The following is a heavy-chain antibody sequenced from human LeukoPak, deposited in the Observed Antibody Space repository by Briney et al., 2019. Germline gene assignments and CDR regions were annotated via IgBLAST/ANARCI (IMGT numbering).Heavy chain of an antibody. CDR2: ISGSGGST. Sequence: GGSLRLSCAASGFTFSSYCMNWVRQAPGKGLEWVAAISGSGGSTYYADSVKGRFTISRDNSKNTLYLQMNSRRAEDTAVYYCAKPTYSSGWSEPHFDYWGQGTLVTVSS. V-gene: IGHV3-23*01. J-gene: IGHJ4*02. CDR3: AKPTYSSGWSEPHFDY. CDR1: GFTFSSYC. D-gene: IGHD6-19*01.